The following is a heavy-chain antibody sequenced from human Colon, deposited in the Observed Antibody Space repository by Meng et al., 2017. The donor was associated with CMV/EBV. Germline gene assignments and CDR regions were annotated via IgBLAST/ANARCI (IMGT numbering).Heavy chain of an antibody. V-gene: IGHV4-4*07. D-gene: IGHD2-15*01. CDR1: RLPLSSDY. CDR2: ITISGRI. Sequence: EGPAPGMGKCSLRLPPALFVTRLPLSSDYVGVVRRPGGKGLHWCGRITISGRINYNSSLKSRLSMSVDTSKNQFSLKLSSVTAADTAVYYCARDRYCDGGDCHSYFDYWGQGTLVTVSS. J-gene: IGHJ4*02. CDR3: ARDRYCDGGDCHSYFDY.